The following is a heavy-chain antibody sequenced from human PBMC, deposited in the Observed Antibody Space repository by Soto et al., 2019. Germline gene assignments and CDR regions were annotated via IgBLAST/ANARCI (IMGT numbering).Heavy chain of an antibody. CDR3: AKENGYSSSWFEFDY. Sequence: EVPLLESGGGLVQPGGSLRLSCAASGFTFSSYAMSWVRQAPGKGLEWVSAISGSGGSTYYADSVKGRFTISRDNSKNTPYLQMNSLRAEDTAVYYCAKENGYSSSWFEFDYWGQGTLVTVSS. CDR1: GFTFSSYA. J-gene: IGHJ4*02. D-gene: IGHD6-13*01. V-gene: IGHV3-23*01. CDR2: ISGSGGST.